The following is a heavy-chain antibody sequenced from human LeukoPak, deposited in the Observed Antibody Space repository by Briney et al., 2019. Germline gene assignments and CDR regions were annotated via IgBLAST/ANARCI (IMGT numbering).Heavy chain of an antibody. CDR1: GGTFSSYA. J-gene: IGHJ4*02. D-gene: IGHD2-2*01. V-gene: IGHV1-69*13. CDR2: IIPIFGTA. CDR3: ARAGGGLGYCSSTSCPLGY. Sequence: RASVKVSCKASGGTFSSYAISWVRQAPGQGLEWMGGIIPIFGTANYAQKFQGRVTITADESTSTAYMELSSLRSEDTAVYYCARAGGGLGYCSSTSCPLGYWGQGTLVTVSS.